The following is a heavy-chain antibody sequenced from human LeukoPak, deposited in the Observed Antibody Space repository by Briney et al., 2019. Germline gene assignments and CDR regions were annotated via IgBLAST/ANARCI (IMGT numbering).Heavy chain of an antibody. Sequence: SETLSLTCTVSGGSISSSSYYWGWIRQPPGKGLEWIGSIYYSGSTFYNPSLKSRVTISVDTSKNQFSLKLSSVTAADTAVYYCARTRYYYNSRSYGAPYYFDYWGQGTLVTVSS. V-gene: IGHV4-39*01. CDR1: GGSISSSSYY. CDR3: ARTRYYYNSRSYGAPYYFDY. J-gene: IGHJ4*02. D-gene: IGHD3-10*01. CDR2: IYYSGST.